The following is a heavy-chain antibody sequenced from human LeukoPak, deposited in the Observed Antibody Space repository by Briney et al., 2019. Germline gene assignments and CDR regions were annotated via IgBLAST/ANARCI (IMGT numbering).Heavy chain of an antibody. CDR1: GGSFSGYY. V-gene: IGHV4-34*01. Sequence: SETLSLTCAVYGGSFSGYYWSWIRQPPGKGLEWIGEINHSGSTNYNPSLKSRVTISVDKSKNQFSLKLSSVTAADTAVYYCARGYVAQFGMKFDYWGQGTLVTVSS. D-gene: IGHD3-10*01. CDR2: INHSGST. CDR3: ARGYVAQFGMKFDY. J-gene: IGHJ4*02.